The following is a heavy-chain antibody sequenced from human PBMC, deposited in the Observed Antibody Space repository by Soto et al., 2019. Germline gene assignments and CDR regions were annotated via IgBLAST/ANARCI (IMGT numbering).Heavy chain of an antibody. Sequence: PSETLSLTCTVSGGSISSYYWSWIRQPPGKGLEWIGYIYYSGSTNYNPSLKSRVTISVDTSKNQFSLKLSSVTAADTAVYYCSSNYFDPWWFDPCGQRTPVTVSA. V-gene: IGHV4-59*01. CDR3: SSNYFDPWWFDP. CDR2: IYYSGST. J-gene: IGHJ5*01. CDR1: GGSISSYY. D-gene: IGHD3-9*01.